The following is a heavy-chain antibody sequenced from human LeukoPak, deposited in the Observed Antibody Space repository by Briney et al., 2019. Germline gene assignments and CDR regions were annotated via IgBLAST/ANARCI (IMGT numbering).Heavy chain of an antibody. J-gene: IGHJ6*03. CDR3: AREVGVEYARTWYMDV. V-gene: IGHV4-39*07. CDR1: GGSISSSSYY. CDR2: IYYSGST. Sequence: ASETLSLTCTVSGGSISSSSYYWGWIRQPPGKGLEWIGSIYYSGSTYYNPSLKSRVTISVDTSKNQFSLKLNSVTAADTAVYYCAREVGVEYARTWYMDVWGKGTTVTISS. D-gene: IGHD2-8*02.